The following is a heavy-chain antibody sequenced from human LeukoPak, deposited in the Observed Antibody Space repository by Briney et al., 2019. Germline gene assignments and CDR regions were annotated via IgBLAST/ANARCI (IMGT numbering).Heavy chain of an antibody. Sequence: GRSLRLSCAASGFTFSSYGMHWVRQAPGKGLEWGAVISKDGSYKYYVDSVKGRFTVSRDNSKNTLYLQMNSLRAEDTAVYFCAKEGPYSGDYQIDYWGQGTLVTVSS. CDR2: ISKDGSYK. CDR1: GFTFSSYG. J-gene: IGHJ4*02. CDR3: AKEGPYSGDYQIDY. D-gene: IGHD1-26*01. V-gene: IGHV3-30*18.